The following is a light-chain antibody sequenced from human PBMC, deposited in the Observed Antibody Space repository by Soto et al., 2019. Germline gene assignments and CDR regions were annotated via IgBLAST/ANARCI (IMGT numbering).Light chain of an antibody. J-gene: IGKJ1*01. V-gene: IGKV1-5*03. CDR1: QSISSW. CDR2: QAS. Sequence: DIQMTQSPSTLPASVGDRVTITCRASQSISSWLAWYQQKPGKAPNLLIYQASSLEIGVPSRFSGSGSGTEFTLTISSLQPDDFATYYCQQYNNYPRTFGQGTKVEIK. CDR3: QQYNNYPRT.